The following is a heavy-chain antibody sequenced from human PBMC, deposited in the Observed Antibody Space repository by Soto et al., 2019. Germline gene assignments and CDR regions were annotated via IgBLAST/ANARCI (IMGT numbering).Heavy chain of an antibody. CDR1: GYSFTGCW. CDR3: ARHGGRQQLDFQH. CDR2: IYPGDSDT. J-gene: IGHJ1*01. V-gene: IGHV5-51*01. D-gene: IGHD6-13*01. Sequence: LGESLKISCKGSGYSFTGCWSSWVRQMPGKGLEWMGIIYPGDSDTRYSPSFQGQVTISADKSISTAYLQWSSLKASDTAMYYCARHGGRQQLDFQHWGQGTLVTVSS.